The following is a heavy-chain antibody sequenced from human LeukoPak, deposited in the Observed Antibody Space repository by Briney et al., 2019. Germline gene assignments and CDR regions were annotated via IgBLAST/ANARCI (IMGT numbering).Heavy chain of an antibody. J-gene: IGHJ5*02. CDR2: ITPVIETA. D-gene: IGHD3-10*01. Sequence: SVKVSCKPSGGTFLSHTFSWVRQAPGHGLEWIGKITPVIETAKYAQTFQGRLSIYTDKDTSTVYMDLSGLRPDDTADYYCARVNLRGSNYNWFDPWGQGTRVIVSS. V-gene: IGHV1-69*08. CDR3: ARVNLRGSNYNWFDP. CDR1: GGTFLSHT.